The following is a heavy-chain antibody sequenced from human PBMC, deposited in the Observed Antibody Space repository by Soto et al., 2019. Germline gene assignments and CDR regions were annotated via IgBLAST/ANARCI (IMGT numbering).Heavy chain of an antibody. CDR1: GFTFSSYD. V-gene: IGHV3-23*01. CDR2: VSESGRST. D-gene: IGHD3-10*01. CDR3: AKERRGVMDV. Sequence: EVQLLESGGGLVQPGGSLRLSCAGSGFTFSSYDMSWVRQAPGKGLEWVSAVSESGRSTYYADSVKGRFTISRDNSKNTMSLHMNGVSAEDTAVYYCAKERRGVMDVWGQGTTVTVSS. J-gene: IGHJ6*01.